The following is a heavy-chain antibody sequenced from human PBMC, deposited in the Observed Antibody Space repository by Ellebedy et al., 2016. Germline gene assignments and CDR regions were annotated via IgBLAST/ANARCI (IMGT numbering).Heavy chain of an antibody. D-gene: IGHD2-15*01. V-gene: IGHV3-53*01. CDR1: GFIVNTNY. CDR3: ATDRGGGGW. J-gene: IGHJ4*02. Sequence: GESLKISCAASGFIVNTNYMSWVRQAPGKGLEWVSFIHRDGSTSYADSVKGRFTISRVTSRNTLFLQMNSLRPDDTGVYYCATDRGGGGWWGQGTLVTVSS. CDR2: IHRDGST.